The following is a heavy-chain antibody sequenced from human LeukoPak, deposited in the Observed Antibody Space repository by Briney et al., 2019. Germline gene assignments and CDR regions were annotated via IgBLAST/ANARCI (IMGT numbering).Heavy chain of an antibody. CDR2: ISGSGGST. CDR3: AKHDQPLGWPPEYFQH. D-gene: IGHD2-2*01. Sequence: GGSLRLSCAASGFTFSTYWMSWVRQAPGKGLEWVSAISGSGGSTYYADSVKGRFTISRDNSKNTLYLQMNSLRAEDTAVYYCAKHDQPLGWPPEYFQHWGQGTLVTVSS. CDR1: GFTFSTYW. V-gene: IGHV3-23*01. J-gene: IGHJ1*01.